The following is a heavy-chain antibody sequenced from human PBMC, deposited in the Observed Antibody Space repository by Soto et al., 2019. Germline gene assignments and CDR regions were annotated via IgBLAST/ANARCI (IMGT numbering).Heavy chain of an antibody. J-gene: IGHJ4*02. V-gene: IGHV3-23*01. CDR3: AKGFSKVVTATFDY. Sequence: GGSLRLSCAASGFTFSSYAMSWVRQAPGKGLEWVSAISGSGGSTYYADSVKGRFTISRDNSKNTLYLQMNSLRAEDTAVYYRAKGFSKVVTATFDYWGQGTLVTVSS. CDR2: ISGSGGST. CDR1: GFTFSSYA. D-gene: IGHD2-21*02.